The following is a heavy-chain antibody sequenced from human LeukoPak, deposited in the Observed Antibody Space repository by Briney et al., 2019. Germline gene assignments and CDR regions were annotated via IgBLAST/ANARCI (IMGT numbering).Heavy chain of an antibody. CDR1: GGSISSYY. CDR2: IYYSGST. V-gene: IGHV4-59*08. J-gene: IGHJ4*02. CDR3: ASLLYFHWLGAYHFAN. Sequence: PSETLSLTCTVAGGSISSYYWSWIRHPPGKGLEWIGYIYYSGSTNYNPSLKSRVTISVDTSKNQFSLKMSSVTAADTAVYYCASLLYFHWLGAYHFANWGQGTVVTVSS. D-gene: IGHD3-9*01.